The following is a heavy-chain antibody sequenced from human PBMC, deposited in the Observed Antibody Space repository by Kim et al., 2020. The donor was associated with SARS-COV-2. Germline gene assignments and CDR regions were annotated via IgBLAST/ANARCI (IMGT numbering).Heavy chain of an antibody. V-gene: IGHV3-23*01. CDR3: AKGFYSAYD. CDR2: GRT. J-gene: IGHJ4*02. D-gene: IGHD5-12*01. Sequence: GRTTYADSVKGRFTISRDNSKNTLDLQMNSLRAEDTAVYYCAKGFYSAYDWGQGTLVTVSS.